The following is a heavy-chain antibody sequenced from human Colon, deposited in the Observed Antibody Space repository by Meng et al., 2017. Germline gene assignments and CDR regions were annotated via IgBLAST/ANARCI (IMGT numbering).Heavy chain of an antibody. J-gene: IGHJ4*02. CDR1: GYTFTTYG. CDR2: ISTYNGKT. D-gene: IGHD2-21*02. V-gene: IGHV1-18*01. Sequence: QVHLVQSGAVGKRPGAAVEVSCKASGYTFTTYGITWVRQAPGQGLEWMGWISTYNGKTDYAQKLQGRVTMTTDTSTSTAYMELRSLKSDDTAVYYCARLVYCGGACYSALDYWGQGTLVTVSS. CDR3: ARLVYCGGACYSALDY.